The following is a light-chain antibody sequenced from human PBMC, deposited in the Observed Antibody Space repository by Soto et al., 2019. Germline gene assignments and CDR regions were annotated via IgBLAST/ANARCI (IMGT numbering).Light chain of an antibody. V-gene: IGLV2-11*01. Sequence: QSALTQPRSVSGSPGQSVTISCTGTSSDVGGYNYVSWYQHHPGKAPKLMIYDVSKWPSGVPDRFSGSKSGNTASLTISGLQAEDEADNYCCSYAGSYTFVFGGGTKLTVL. CDR1: SSDVGGYNY. J-gene: IGLJ2*01. CDR2: DVS. CDR3: CSYAGSYTFV.